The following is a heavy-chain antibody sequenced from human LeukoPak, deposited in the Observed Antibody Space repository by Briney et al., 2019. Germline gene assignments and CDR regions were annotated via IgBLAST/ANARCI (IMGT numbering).Heavy chain of an antibody. D-gene: IGHD6-19*01. Sequence: GGSLRLSCAASGFTFSSYAMSWVRQVPGKGLEWVSAISGSGGSTYYADSVKGRFTISRDNSKNTLYLQMHSLRAEDTALYYCARGGSSAWYVPFDIWGQGTMVTVSS. V-gene: IGHV3-23*01. J-gene: IGHJ3*02. CDR3: ARGGSSAWYVPFDI. CDR1: GFTFSSYA. CDR2: ISGSGGST.